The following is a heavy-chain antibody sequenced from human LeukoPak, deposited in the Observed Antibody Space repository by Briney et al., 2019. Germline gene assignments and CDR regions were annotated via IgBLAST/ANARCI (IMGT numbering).Heavy chain of an antibody. CDR1: GFTLSSYT. D-gene: IGHD2/OR15-2a*01. CDR3: AKAARPTTSYFDY. Sequence: GGSLRLSCAASGFTLSSYTMSWVRQAPGKGLEWVSAISGNSGNTYYADSVKGRFTISRDNSKNTLYLQMNSLRAEDTAVYYCAKAARPTTSYFDYWGQGTLVTVSS. V-gene: IGHV3-23*01. J-gene: IGHJ4*02. CDR2: ISGNSGNT.